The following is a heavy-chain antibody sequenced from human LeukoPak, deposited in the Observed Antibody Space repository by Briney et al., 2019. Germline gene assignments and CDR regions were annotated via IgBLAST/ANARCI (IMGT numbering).Heavy chain of an antibody. CDR3: ARGDHPTWLFPFVVGSSWPY. CDR2: INPSGGST. D-gene: IGHD3-9*01. CDR1: GGTFSSYA. J-gene: IGHJ4*02. Sequence: ASVKVSCKASGGTFSSYAISWVRQAPGQGLEWMGIINPSGGSTSYAQKFQGRVTMTRDTSTSTVYMELSSLRSEDTAVYYCARGDHPTWLFPFVVGSSWPYWGQGTLVTVSS. V-gene: IGHV1-46*01.